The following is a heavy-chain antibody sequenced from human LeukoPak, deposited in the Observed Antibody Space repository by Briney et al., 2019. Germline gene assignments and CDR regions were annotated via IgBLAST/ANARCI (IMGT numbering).Heavy chain of an antibody. CDR3: ARFFWSGYLFDY. Sequence: GGSLRLSCAASGFTFSSYEMNWVRQAPGKGLEWVSYISSSGSTIYYADSVKGRFTISRDNANNSLYLQMNSLRAEDTAVYYCARFFWSGYLFDYWGQGTLVTVSS. D-gene: IGHD3-3*01. CDR2: ISSSGSTI. J-gene: IGHJ4*02. V-gene: IGHV3-48*03. CDR1: GFTFSSYE.